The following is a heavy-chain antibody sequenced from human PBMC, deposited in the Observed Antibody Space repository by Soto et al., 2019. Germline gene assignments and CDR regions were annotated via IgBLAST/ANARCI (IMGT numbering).Heavy chain of an antibody. J-gene: IGHJ5*02. D-gene: IGHD6-19*01. CDR2: ISYDGTDK. Sequence: QVHLVESGGGVVQPGRSLTISCVGSGFAFSTYGMHWVRQAPAKGLEWVALISYDGTDKYYADSVKGRFSISRDNSKQTLSLQMDSLRPEDTAVYYCAKDFGAWSDSWGQGTLVKVSS. CDR1: GFAFSTYG. V-gene: IGHV3-30*18. CDR3: AKDFGAWSDS.